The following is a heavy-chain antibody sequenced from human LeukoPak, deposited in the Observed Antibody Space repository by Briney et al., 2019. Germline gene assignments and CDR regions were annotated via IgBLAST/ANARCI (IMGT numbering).Heavy chain of an antibody. V-gene: IGHV3-23*01. D-gene: IGHD1-7*01. CDR3: AKGRVRETTPEYVDY. Sequence: GGSLRLSCAASGFTFSSYAMSWVRQPPGKGLEWVSAISGSGGSTYYADSVKGRLTISRDNSKNTLYLQMNSLRAEDTAVYYCAKGRVRETTPEYVDYWGQGTLVTVSS. J-gene: IGHJ4*02. CDR1: GFTFSSYA. CDR2: ISGSGGST.